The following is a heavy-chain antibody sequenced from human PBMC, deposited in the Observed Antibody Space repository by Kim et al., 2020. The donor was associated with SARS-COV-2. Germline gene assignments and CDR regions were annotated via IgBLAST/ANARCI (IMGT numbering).Heavy chain of an antibody. Sequence: YYRTSLKTRLTIAKDTSKNQVVLTMTNMDPVDTATYYCARIPTHYYGMDVWGQGTTVTVSS. V-gene: IGHV2-70*01. J-gene: IGHJ6*02. CDR3: ARIPTHYYGMDV.